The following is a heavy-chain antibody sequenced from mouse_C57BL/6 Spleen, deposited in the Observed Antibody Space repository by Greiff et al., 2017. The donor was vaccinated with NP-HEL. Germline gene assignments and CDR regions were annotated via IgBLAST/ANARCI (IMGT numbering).Heavy chain of an antibody. J-gene: IGHJ4*01. CDR1: GFSLTSYG. V-gene: IGHV2-9*01. D-gene: IGHD1-1*01. Sequence: VQVVESGPGLVAPSQSLSITCTVSGFSLTSYGVDWVRQPPGKGLEWLGVIWGGGSTHYNSALMSRLSISKDNSKSQVFLKMNSLQTDDTAMYYCAKEVHYYGSSYGAMDYWGQGTSVTVSS. CDR3: AKEVHYYGSSYGAMDY. CDR2: IWGGGST.